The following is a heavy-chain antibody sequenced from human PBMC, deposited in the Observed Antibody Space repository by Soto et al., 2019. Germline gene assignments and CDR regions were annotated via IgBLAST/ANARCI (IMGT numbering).Heavy chain of an antibody. D-gene: IGHD2-21*01. V-gene: IGHV3-23*01. Sequence: GMTLRLSCEASGCLSYYSTVTWLRPAPGQGLQWVASVSDNGGSRGATYYADSVKGRFTISRDNSKNTPYLQLDRLTGADTAVYYCARAKAVVIAALDIWGQGTMVTVSS. CDR2: VSDNGGSRGAT. J-gene: IGHJ3*02. CDR3: ARAKAVVIAALDI. CDR1: GCLSYYST.